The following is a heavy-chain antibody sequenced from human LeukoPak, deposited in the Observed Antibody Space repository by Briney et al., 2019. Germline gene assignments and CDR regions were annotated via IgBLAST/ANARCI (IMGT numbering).Heavy chain of an antibody. Sequence: SETLSLTCTVSGGSISSGGYYWSWIRQHPGKGLEWIGYIYYSGSTYYNPSLKSRVTISVDTSKNQFSLKLSSVTAADTAVYYCARDREWELQSLRYFDYWGQGTLVTVSS. D-gene: IGHD1-26*01. CDR2: IYYSGST. CDR1: GGSISSGGYY. V-gene: IGHV4-31*03. J-gene: IGHJ4*02. CDR3: ARDREWELQSLRYFDY.